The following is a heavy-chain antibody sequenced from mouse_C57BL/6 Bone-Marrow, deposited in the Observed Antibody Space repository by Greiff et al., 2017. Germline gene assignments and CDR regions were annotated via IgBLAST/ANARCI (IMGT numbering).Heavy chain of an antibody. CDR2: ISSGGDYI. V-gene: IGHV5-9-1*02. D-gene: IGHD1-1*01. Sequence: EVQLKESGEGLVKPGGSLKLSCAASGFTFSSYAMSWVRQTPEKRLEWVAYISSGGDYIYYADTVKGRFTISRDKARNTLYLQMSSLKSEDTAMYYCTRDGVLRQYLPAWFAYWGQGTLVTVSA. CDR1: GFTFSSYA. CDR3: TRDGVLRQYLPAWFAY. J-gene: IGHJ3*01.